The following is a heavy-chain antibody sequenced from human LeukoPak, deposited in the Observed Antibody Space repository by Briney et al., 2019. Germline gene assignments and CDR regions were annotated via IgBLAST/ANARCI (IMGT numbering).Heavy chain of an antibody. CDR2: IYYSGST. CDR3: ARHDDSGYDYFDY. D-gene: IGHD5-12*01. CDR1: GGSFSGYY. J-gene: IGHJ4*02. V-gene: IGHV4-59*08. Sequence: SETLSLTCAVYGGSFSGYYWSWIRQPPGKGLEWIGYIYYSGSTNYNPSLKSRVTISVDTSKNQFSLKLSSVTAADTAVYYCARHDDSGYDYFDYWGQGTLVAVSS.